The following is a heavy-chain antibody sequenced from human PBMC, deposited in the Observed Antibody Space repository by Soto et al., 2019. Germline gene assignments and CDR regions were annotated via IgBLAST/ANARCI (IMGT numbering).Heavy chain of an antibody. Sequence: QITLKESGPTVVKPTETLTLTCTFSGLSLSTRGVGVGWVRQPPGEALKWLSIIYWDDDKRYRPSLKSMLTITTDTSKNQVVLTMTDMDTVDTGTYYCVHTSFSLHSSAYSYDYGGQGTLVTVSS. D-gene: IGHD3-22*01. CDR2: IYWDDDK. CDR3: VHTSFSLHSSAYSYDY. V-gene: IGHV2-5*02. J-gene: IGHJ4*02. CDR1: GLSLSTRGVG.